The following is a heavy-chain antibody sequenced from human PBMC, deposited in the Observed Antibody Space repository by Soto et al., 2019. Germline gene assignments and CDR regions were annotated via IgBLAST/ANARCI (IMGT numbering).Heavy chain of an antibody. D-gene: IGHD6-6*01. CDR2: ISSGSNYI. J-gene: IGHJ4*02. V-gene: IGHV3-21*01. CDR1: GFSFSSYS. Sequence: EVQLVESGGGLVKPGGSLRLSCAASGFSFSSYSMNWVRQAPGKGLEWVSSISSGSNYIYYAESVRGRFTNSSDNAKNSLYLQMNSLRAEDTAVYYCARESTAYSNSREFDYWGQGTLVTVSS. CDR3: ARESTAYSNSREFDY.